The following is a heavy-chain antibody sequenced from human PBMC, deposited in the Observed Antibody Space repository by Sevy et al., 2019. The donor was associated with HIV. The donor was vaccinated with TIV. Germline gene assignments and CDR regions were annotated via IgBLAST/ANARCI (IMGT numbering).Heavy chain of an antibody. V-gene: IGHV3-30-3*01. CDR3: AKDQGVAKYYYDNSGYWDY. CDR1: GFTFSSYA. Sequence: GGSLRLSCAASGFTFSSYAMHWVRQAPGKGLEWVAVISYDGSNKYYADSVKGRFTISRDNSKNTLYLQMNSLRAEDTAVYYCAKDQGVAKYYYDNSGYWDYWGQGTLVTVSS. D-gene: IGHD3-22*01. CDR2: ISYDGSNK. J-gene: IGHJ4*02.